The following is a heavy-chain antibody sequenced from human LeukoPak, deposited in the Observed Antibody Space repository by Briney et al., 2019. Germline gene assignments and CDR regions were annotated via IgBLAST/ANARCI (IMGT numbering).Heavy chain of an antibody. D-gene: IGHD2-21*02. V-gene: IGHV3-9*01. CDR3: AITVDCRATTDCYSYFHH. CDR2: ISWNGGTI. J-gene: IGHJ1*01. Sequence: GGSLRLSCAASGFTFDDYAMHWVRQAPGKGLEWVSGISWNGGTIGYADSVKGRFTISRDNAKDTLYLQVNSLRAEDTAVYYCAITVDCRATTDCYSYFHHWGQGTLVTVSS. CDR1: GFTFDDYA.